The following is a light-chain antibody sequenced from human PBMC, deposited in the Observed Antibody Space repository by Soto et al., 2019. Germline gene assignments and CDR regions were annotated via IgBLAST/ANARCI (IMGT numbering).Light chain of an antibody. CDR3: QNYSSVPV. J-gene: IGKJ3*01. V-gene: IGKV1-27*01. CDR2: AAS. CDR1: QGIRNF. Sequence: DIQMTQSPTSLSASVGDRVTITCRASQGIRNFVAWYPQKPGKAPKLLIYAASTLQSGVPSRFSGSGSGTDFTLTINSLQPEDVATYSCQNYSSVPVFGPGTKVEIK.